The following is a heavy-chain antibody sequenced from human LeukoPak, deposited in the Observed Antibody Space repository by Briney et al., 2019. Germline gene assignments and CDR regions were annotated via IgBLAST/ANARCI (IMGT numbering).Heavy chain of an antibody. CDR2: IYHGGRT. Sequence: SETLSLTCTVSGFSIISGYYWGWIRQSPGKGLEWIGSIYHGGRTYYNPSLKSRVNVAVDTSKNQFSLKLSSVAAADTAVYYCARGAYGDYITPYYFYYYYMDVWGKGTTVTVSS. CDR1: GFSIISGYY. V-gene: IGHV4-38-2*02. D-gene: IGHD4-17*01. J-gene: IGHJ6*03. CDR3: ARGAYGDYITPYYFYYYYMDV.